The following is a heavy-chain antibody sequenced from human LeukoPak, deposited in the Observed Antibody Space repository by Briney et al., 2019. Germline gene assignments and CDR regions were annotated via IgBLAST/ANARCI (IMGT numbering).Heavy chain of an antibody. V-gene: IGHV3-23*01. CDR1: GFTFISYG. CDR2: ISGSGGST. CDR3: AKDKRATVVTYFDY. J-gene: IGHJ4*03. D-gene: IGHD4-23*01. Sequence: PGGSLRLSCAASGFTFISYGMSWVRQAPGKGMEWVSAISGSGGSTYYADSVKGRFTISRDNSKNTLYLQMNSLRAEDTAVYYCAKDKRATVVTYFDYWGQGTMVTVSS.